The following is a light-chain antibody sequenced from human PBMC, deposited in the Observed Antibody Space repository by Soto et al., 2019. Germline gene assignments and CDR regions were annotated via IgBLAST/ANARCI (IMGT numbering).Light chain of an antibody. J-gene: IGLJ2*01. CDR3: CSSAGSSTWV. CDR2: EGS. Sequence: QSALTQPASVSGSPGQSITISCTGTSGDVGSYNLVSWYQQHTGKAPKLMIYEGSKRPSGVSNRCSGSKSGNTAALTISGLQAEDEADYYCCSSAGSSTWVFGGGTKLTVL. CDR1: SGDVGSYNL. V-gene: IGLV2-23*01.